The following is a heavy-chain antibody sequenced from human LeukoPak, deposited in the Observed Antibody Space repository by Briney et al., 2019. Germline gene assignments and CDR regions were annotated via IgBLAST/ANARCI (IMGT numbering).Heavy chain of an antibody. J-gene: IGHJ4*02. CDR3: VRDIGYGDY. V-gene: IGHV3-7*03. Sequence: GESLRLSCAASGFTFRSYYMTWVRQAPGKGLEWVARIDEDGSQKYYVDSVKGRFTISRDNAQSSLYLQMNSLRAEGTAVYFCVRDIGYGDYWGQGTLVTVSS. D-gene: IGHD5-12*01. CDR1: GFTFRSYY. CDR2: IDEDGSQK.